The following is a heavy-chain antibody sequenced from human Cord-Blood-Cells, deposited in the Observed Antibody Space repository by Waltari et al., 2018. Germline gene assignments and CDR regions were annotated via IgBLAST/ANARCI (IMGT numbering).Heavy chain of an antibody. CDR1: GFTFSSYR. Sequence: EVQLVESGGGLVQPGGSLRRSCAASGFTFSSYRMNWVRQAPGKGLEWVSYISSSSSTIYYADSVKGRFTISRDNAKNSLYLQMNSLRAEDTAVYYCARDRGRAGFDYWGQGTLVTVSS. CDR3: ARDRGRAGFDY. J-gene: IGHJ4*02. V-gene: IGHV3-48*01. D-gene: IGHD3-16*01. CDR2: ISSSSSTI.